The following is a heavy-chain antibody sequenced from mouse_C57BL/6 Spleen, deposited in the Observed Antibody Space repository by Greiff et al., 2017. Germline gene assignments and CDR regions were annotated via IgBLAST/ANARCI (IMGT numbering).Heavy chain of an antibody. CDR1: GYTFTSYW. J-gene: IGHJ3*01. Sequence: VQLQQPGAELVKPGASVKMSCKASGYTFTSYWITWVKQRPGQGLEWIGDIYPGSGSTNYHEKFKSKATLTVDTSSSTAYMQLSSLTSEDSAVYYCARWGYDYGDGAWFAYWGQGTLVTVSA. D-gene: IGHD2-4*01. CDR2: IYPGSGST. CDR3: ARWGYDYGDGAWFAY. V-gene: IGHV1-55*01.